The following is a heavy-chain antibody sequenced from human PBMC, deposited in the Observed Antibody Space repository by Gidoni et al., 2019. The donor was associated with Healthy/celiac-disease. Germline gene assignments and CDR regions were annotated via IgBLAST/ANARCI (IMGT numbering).Heavy chain of an antibody. V-gene: IGHV3-33*01. D-gene: IGHD6-13*01. CDR1: GSTFSSDG. CDR3: ARESDSSSFDY. J-gene: IGHJ4*02. CDR2: IWYDVSNK. Sequence: QVQLVESGGGVVQPGGSLRLPCAQSGSTFSSDGMHWVRQAPGKRLAWVAVIWYDVSNKYYADSVKGRFTISRDNSKNTLYLQMNSLRAEDTAVYYCARESDSSSFDYWGQGTLVTVSS.